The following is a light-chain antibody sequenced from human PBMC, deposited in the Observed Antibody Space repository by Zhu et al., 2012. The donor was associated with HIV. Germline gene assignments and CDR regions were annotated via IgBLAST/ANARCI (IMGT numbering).Light chain of an antibody. CDR1: RSVSSF. CDR2: DAS. V-gene: IGKV3-20*01. Sequence: IVLTQSPATLSLSPGERATVSCRASRSVSSFAAWYQQKPGQAPRLLIYDASSRATGIPDRFSGSGSGTDFTLTISRLEPEDFAVYYCQQYGSSPRTFGQGTKVEIK. CDR3: QQYGSSPRT. J-gene: IGKJ1*01.